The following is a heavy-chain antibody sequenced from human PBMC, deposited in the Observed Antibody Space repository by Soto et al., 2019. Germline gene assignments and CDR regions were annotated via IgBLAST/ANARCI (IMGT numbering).Heavy chain of an antibody. CDR2: ISAYKGNT. CDR3: SSAAGIADRTVGCYCGMDV. D-gene: IGHD6-13*01. Sequence: GASVQVSCKASGYTFTGYGISWVRQAPGQVREWMGWISAYKGNTNYAQKLQGRVTMTTDTSTSTAYMELMSLRSDDTAVKSSSSAAGIADRTVGCYCGMDVWGQGTTVTVSS. CDR1: GYTFTGYG. V-gene: IGHV1-18*01. J-gene: IGHJ6*02.